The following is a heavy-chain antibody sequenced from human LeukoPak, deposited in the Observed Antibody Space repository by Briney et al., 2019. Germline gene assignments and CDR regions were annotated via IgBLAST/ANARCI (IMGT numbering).Heavy chain of an antibody. CDR1: GGSFSGYY. V-gene: IGHV4-34*01. D-gene: IGHD5-12*01. Sequence: PSETLSLTCAVYGGSFSGYYWSWIRQPPGKGLEWIGEINHSGSTNYNPSLKSRVTISVDTSKNQFSLKLSSVTAADTAVYYCARGLSRWLPRAFDIWGQGTMVTVSS. CDR2: INHSGST. CDR3: ARGLSRWLPRAFDI. J-gene: IGHJ3*02.